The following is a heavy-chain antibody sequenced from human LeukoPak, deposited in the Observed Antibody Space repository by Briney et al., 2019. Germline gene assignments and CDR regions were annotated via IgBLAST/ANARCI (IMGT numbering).Heavy chain of an antibody. CDR3: ARDPDDSSGYFDY. Sequence: GGSRRLSCAASGFTVSSNYMSWVRQAPGKGLEWVSVIYSGGSTYYAGSVKGRFTISRDNSKNTLYLQMNSLRAEDTAVYYCARDPDDSSGYFDYWGQGTLVTVSS. CDR2: IYSGGST. D-gene: IGHD3-22*01. V-gene: IGHV3-66*01. CDR1: GFTVSSNY. J-gene: IGHJ4*02.